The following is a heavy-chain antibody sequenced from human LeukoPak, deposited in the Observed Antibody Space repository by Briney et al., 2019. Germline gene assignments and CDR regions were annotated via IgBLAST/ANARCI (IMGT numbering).Heavy chain of an antibody. Sequence: PSETLSLTCAVYGGSFSGYYWSWIRQPPGKGLEWIGEINHSGSTNYNPSLKSRVTISVDTSKNQFSLKLSSVTAADTAVYYCAIRPNCSGGSCNWFDPWGQGTLVTVSS. CDR1: GGSFSGYY. V-gene: IGHV4-34*01. J-gene: IGHJ5*02. CDR2: INHSGST. CDR3: AIRPNCSGGSCNWFDP. D-gene: IGHD2-15*01.